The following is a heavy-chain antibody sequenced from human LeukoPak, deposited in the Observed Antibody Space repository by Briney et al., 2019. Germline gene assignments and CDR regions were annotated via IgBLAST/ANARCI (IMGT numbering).Heavy chain of an antibody. D-gene: IGHD4-11*01. Sequence: GGSLRLSCAASGFIFSNYWMTWVRQAPGKGLEWVANIKQDGSEKYYVNSVKGRFTISRDNAKNSLYLQMNSLRAEDTAIYYCARDGRPLHSNYADYFDYWGQGTLVTVSS. J-gene: IGHJ4*02. V-gene: IGHV3-7*01. CDR3: ARDGRPLHSNYADYFDY. CDR1: GFIFSNYW. CDR2: IKQDGSEK.